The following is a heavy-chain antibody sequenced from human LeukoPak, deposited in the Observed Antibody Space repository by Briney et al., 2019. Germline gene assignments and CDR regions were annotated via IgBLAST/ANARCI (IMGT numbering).Heavy chain of an antibody. J-gene: IGHJ4*02. V-gene: IGHV4-4*07. CDR3: ARMSSGDY. CDR2: MYSSGIT. CDR1: GGSISSFY. D-gene: IGHD6-6*01. Sequence: SETLSLTCTVSGGSISSFYWSWIPQPAGKGLEWIGRMYSSGITDYNPSLRSRVTMSVDTSKSQFSLKLSSVTAADSAMYYCARMSSGDYWGQGILVTVSS.